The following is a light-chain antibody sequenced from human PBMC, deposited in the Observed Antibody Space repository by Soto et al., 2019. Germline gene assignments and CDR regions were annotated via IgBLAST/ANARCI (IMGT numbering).Light chain of an antibody. J-gene: IGKJ1*01. CDR2: DAS. CDR1: QSISSW. V-gene: IGKV1-5*01. Sequence: DIQMTQSPSTLSASLGDRVTMTCRAIQSISSWLAWYQQKPGKAPKLLIYDASSLESGVPSRFSGSGSGTEFTLTISSLQPDDFATYYCQQYNSYSQAWTFGQGTKVDIK. CDR3: QQYNSYSQAWT.